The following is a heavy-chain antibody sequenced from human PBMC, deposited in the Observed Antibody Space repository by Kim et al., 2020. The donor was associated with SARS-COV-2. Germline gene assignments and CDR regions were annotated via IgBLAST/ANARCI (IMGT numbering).Heavy chain of an antibody. Sequence: GGSLRLSCAASEFSVSTKTMTWVRQAPGKGLEWVSIIYRNGTTYYADSVEGRFTTSRDTSKNKLYLQMDNLRADDTAVYYCAGDNYNNYWYKYWGQGTLVPVSA. V-gene: IGHV3-53*01. CDR3: AGDNYNNYWYKY. CDR1: EFSVSTKT. CDR2: IYRNGTT. D-gene: IGHD1-20*01. J-gene: IGHJ4*02.